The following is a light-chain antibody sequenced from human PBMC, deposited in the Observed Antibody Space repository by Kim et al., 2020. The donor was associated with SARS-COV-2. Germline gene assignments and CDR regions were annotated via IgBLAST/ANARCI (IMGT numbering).Light chain of an antibody. J-gene: IGKJ5*01. CDR3: QQRSNWVT. CDR2: DAS. V-gene: IGKV3-11*01. Sequence: EIVLTQSPATLSLSPGERATLSCRASQSVSIYLAWYQQKPDQAPRLLIYDASNRATGIPARFSGSGSGTDFTLTISSLEPEDFAVYYCQQRSNWVTFGQGTRLEIK. CDR1: QSVSIY.